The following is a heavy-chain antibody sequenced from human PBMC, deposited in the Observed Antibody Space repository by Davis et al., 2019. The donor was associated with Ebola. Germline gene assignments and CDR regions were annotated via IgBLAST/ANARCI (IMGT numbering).Heavy chain of an antibody. Sequence: GESLKISCTASGFTFGDYAMSWFRQAPGKGLEWVGRIKSKPDGGTTDYAAPVNGRFTISRDDSKNTLYLQMNSLKTEDTAVYYCTTARERGYYDSSGYYYTYYYYYGMDVWGKGTTVTVSS. CDR1: GFTFGDYA. CDR2: IKSKPDGGTT. V-gene: IGHV3-15*01. D-gene: IGHD3-22*01. CDR3: TTARERGYYDSSGYYYTYYYYYGMDV. J-gene: IGHJ6*04.